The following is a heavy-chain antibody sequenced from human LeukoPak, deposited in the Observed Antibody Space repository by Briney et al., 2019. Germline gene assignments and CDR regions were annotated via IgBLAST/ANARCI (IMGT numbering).Heavy chain of an antibody. Sequence: GGSLRLSCAASGFTFDDYAMHWVRQAPGKGLEWVSGISWNSGSIGYADSVKGRFTISRDNAKNSLYLQMNSLRAEDTALYYCAKQEYYDSSGYSIDYWGQGTLVTVSS. CDR3: AKQEYYDSSGYSIDY. CDR2: ISWNSGSI. CDR1: GFTFDDYA. J-gene: IGHJ4*02. D-gene: IGHD3-22*01. V-gene: IGHV3-9*01.